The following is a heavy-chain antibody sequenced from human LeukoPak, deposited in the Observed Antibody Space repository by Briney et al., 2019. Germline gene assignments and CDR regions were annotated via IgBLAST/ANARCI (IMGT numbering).Heavy chain of an antibody. Sequence: ASVKVSCKASGYTFTGYYMHWVRQAPGQGLERTGWINPNSGGTNYAQKFQGRVTMTRDTSISTAYMELSRLRSDDTAVYYCATLPQYSSSLGYWGQGTLVTVSS. V-gene: IGHV1-2*02. D-gene: IGHD6-6*01. CDR1: GYTFTGYY. CDR2: INPNSGGT. CDR3: ATLPQYSSSLGY. J-gene: IGHJ4*02.